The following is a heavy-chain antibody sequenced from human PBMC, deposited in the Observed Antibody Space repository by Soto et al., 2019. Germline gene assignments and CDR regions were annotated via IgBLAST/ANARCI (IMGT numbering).Heavy chain of an antibody. CDR2: ISGGGNEA. V-gene: IGHV3-23*01. D-gene: IGHD3-3*02. CDR3: PRSLFLASTDTEPFDC. J-gene: IGHJ5*01. CDR1: GFTFSSYV. Sequence: EVQLLESGGGLVQPGGSLVLSGAASGFTFSSYVMSWVRQAPGKGLEWVSSISGGGNEAYYAYSVKGRFTISRDKAKNRLYLQMTSLRAYDTAVYYCPRSLFLASTDTEPFDCWGQVTLVTVSS.